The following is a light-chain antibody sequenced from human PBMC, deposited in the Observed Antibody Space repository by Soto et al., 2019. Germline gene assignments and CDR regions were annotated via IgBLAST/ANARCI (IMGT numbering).Light chain of an antibody. CDR3: QQYHIWPPWT. CDR2: GAS. CDR1: QTVIRN. Sequence: EIVMTQSPATLSVSPGERATLSCRASQTVIRNLAWYQQKPGQTPRLLIFGASTRATGIPARFSGSGSGTEFTLTISSLQSEDFAVYYCQQYHIWPPWTSGQGTKVDI. V-gene: IGKV3-15*01. J-gene: IGKJ1*01.